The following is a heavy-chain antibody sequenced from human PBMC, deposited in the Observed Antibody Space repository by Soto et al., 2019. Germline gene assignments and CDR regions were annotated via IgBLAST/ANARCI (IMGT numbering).Heavy chain of an antibody. CDR2: INHSGST. CDR3: ARGTGGYYADY. J-gene: IGHJ4*02. D-gene: IGHD7-27*01. V-gene: IGHV4-34*01. CDR1: GGSFSGYY. Sequence: QVQLQQWGAGLLKPSETLSLTCAVYGGSFSGYYWSWIRQPPGKGLEWIGEINHSGSTNYNPSRRIRVTRSVDTSKNQFSLKLSSVTAADTAVYYCARGTGGYYADYWGQGTLVTVSS.